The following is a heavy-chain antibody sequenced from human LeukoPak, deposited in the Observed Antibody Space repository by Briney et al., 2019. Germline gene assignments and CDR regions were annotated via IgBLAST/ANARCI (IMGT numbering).Heavy chain of an antibody. CDR3: AKGYSGSYSAFDY. CDR2: ISSSGDST. J-gene: IGHJ4*02. CDR1: GFTFSSYA. V-gene: IGHV3-23*01. D-gene: IGHD1-26*01. Sequence: GGSLRLSCAPSGFTFSSYAMISVRPAPGKGLECVSTISSSGDSTYYADSVKGRFTISRDNSKNTLYLQMNSLRAEDTAVYFCAKGYSGSYSAFDYWGQGTLVTVSS.